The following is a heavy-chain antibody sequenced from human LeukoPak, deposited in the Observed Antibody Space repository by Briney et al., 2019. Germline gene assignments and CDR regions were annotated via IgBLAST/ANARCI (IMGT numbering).Heavy chain of an antibody. CDR2: IYYSGST. V-gene: IGHV4-39*07. Sequence: KPSETLSLTCTVSGYSISSSSYYWGWIRQPPGKGLEWIGSIYYSGSTYFNPSLKSRVTISVDTSKNQFSLKLSSVTAADTAVYYCARVISSYSSGWPFDYWGQGTLVTVSS. J-gene: IGHJ4*02. CDR3: ARVISSYSSGWPFDY. D-gene: IGHD6-19*01. CDR1: GYSISSSSYY.